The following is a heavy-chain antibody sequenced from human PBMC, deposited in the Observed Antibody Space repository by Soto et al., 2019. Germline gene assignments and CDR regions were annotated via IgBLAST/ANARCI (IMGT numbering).Heavy chain of an antibody. CDR3: ARTKYYDSSGYPDY. Sequence: GEPLKISCMGSGYSFTSYWIGWVRQMPGKGLEWMGIIYPGDSDTRYSPSFQGQVTISADKSISTAYLQWSSLKASDTAMYYCARTKYYDSSGYPDYWGKGTLVTVSS. D-gene: IGHD3-22*01. J-gene: IGHJ4*02. CDR1: GYSFTSYW. V-gene: IGHV5-51*01. CDR2: IYPGDSDT.